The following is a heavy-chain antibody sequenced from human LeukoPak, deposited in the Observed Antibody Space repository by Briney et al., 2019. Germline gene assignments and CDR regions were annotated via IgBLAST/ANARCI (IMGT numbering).Heavy chain of an antibody. J-gene: IGHJ3*02. CDR1: AGSISSYS. D-gene: IGHD6-19*01. V-gene: IGHV4-4*07. Sequence: SETLSLTCSVSAGSISSYSWSWIRQPAGKGLEWIGLIYASGSTNYNRSLKSRVTMSVDTSKKQLSLNLNSVTAADTAVYYCASGGPKDESSGWNDDAFDIWGQGTMVTVSS. CDR2: IYASGST. CDR3: ASGGPKDESSGWNDDAFDI.